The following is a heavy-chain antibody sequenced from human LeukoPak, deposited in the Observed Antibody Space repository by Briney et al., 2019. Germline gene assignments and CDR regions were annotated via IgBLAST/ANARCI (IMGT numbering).Heavy chain of an antibody. V-gene: IGHV1-46*01. Sequence: ASVKVSFKSSGYTFPSHYMHWVRQAPGQGLEWMGVINPSGGSPTYAQKFQGRVNMTRDTSTSTFYIELSSLRSEDTAMYYCARKYSYNSGGLDHWGQGPLDTVPS. D-gene: IGHD6-19*01. CDR3: ARKYSYNSGGLDH. CDR1: GYTFPSHY. CDR2: INPSGGSP. J-gene: IGHJ4*02.